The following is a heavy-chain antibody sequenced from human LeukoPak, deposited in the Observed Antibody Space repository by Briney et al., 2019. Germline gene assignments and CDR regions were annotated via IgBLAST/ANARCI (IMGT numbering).Heavy chain of an antibody. CDR2: ISDRGDTI. CDR3: TRLKAGN. V-gene: IGHV3-11*01. Sequence: PGGSLRLSCTASGFTFIDYYMSWVRQAPGEGLEWVSYISDRGDTIYYADSVKGRFTVSRDNDKKSVSLQMNSLRVEDTAVYYCTRLKAGNWGPGTLVTVSS. CDR1: GFTFIDYY. J-gene: IGHJ4*02.